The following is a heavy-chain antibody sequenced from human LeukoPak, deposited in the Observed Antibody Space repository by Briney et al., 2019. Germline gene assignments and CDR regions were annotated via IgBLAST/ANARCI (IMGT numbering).Heavy chain of an antibody. Sequence: PGRSLRLSCAASGFTFSSYGMHWVRQAPGKGLEWVAVISYDGSNKYYADSVKGRLTISRDNSKNTLYLQMNSLRAEDTAVYYCAKDRSVYSYGYFDYWGQGTLVTVSS. V-gene: IGHV3-30*18. CDR2: ISYDGSNK. CDR1: GFTFSSYG. D-gene: IGHD5-18*01. CDR3: AKDRSVYSYGYFDY. J-gene: IGHJ4*02.